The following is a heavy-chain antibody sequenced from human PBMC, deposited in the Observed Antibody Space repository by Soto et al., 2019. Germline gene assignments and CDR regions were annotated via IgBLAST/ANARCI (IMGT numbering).Heavy chain of an antibody. CDR1: GGSISSGDYY. V-gene: IGHV4-30-4*01. CDR2: IYYSGST. Sequence: PSETLSLTCTVSGGSISSGDYYWSWIRQPPGKGLEWIGYIYYSGSTYYNPSLKSRVTISIDTSKNQFSLKLSSVTAADTAVYYCAARVPPLNWIDPWGQGTLVTVSS. CDR3: AARVPPLNWIDP. J-gene: IGHJ5*02.